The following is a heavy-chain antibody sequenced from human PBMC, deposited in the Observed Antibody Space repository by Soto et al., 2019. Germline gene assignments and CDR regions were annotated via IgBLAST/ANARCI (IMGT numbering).Heavy chain of an antibody. CDR3: AREGITLIRGVIITRLIDY. CDR1: GFTFSRYS. D-gene: IGHD3-10*01. Sequence: SLRLSCAASGFTFSRYSMNWVRQAPGKGLEWVSSIDSYSNFIYYADSVKGRFIISRDNARNSLFLQMSSLRAEDTAVYYCAREGITLIRGVIITRLIDYWGQGALVTVSS. CDR2: IDSYSNFI. J-gene: IGHJ4*02. V-gene: IGHV3-21*01.